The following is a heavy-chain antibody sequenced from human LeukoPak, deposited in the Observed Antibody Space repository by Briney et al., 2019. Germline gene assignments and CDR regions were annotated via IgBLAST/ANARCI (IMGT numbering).Heavy chain of an antibody. CDR1: GLTVSNNF. Sequence: GGSLRLSCAASGLTVSNNFMSWARQAPGKGLEWVSIIYSGGTTYYGDSVKGRFTISRDNSKNTLYLQMNSLRAEDTAVYYCATRARPGYYYGMDVWGRGTTVTVSS. CDR3: ATRARPGYYYGMDV. CDR2: IYSGGTT. V-gene: IGHV3-66*01. D-gene: IGHD6-6*01. J-gene: IGHJ6*02.